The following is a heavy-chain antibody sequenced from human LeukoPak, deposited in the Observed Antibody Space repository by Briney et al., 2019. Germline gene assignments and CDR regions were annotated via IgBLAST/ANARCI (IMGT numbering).Heavy chain of an antibody. D-gene: IGHD7-27*01. V-gene: IGHV1-8*03. CDR2: LNPNSGNA. CDR1: GYIFTTYD. J-gene: IGHJ5*02. Sequence: ASVKVSCKASGYIFTTYDIGWVRQATGQGLEWVGWLNPNSGNAGYAQKFQGRVTISRNTSISTAYMELSSLRSDDMAIYYCARRKFLGWFDPWGQGTLVTVSS. CDR3: ARRKFLGWFDP.